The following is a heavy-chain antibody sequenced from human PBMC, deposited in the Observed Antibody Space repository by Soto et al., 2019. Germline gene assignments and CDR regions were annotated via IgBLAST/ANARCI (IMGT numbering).Heavy chain of an antibody. J-gene: IGHJ5*02. CDR2: IYATGTT. D-gene: IGHD1-1*01. CDR3: VRNRTKTLRDWFDP. Sequence: SETLSLTCTVSGASISGYYWSWIRKSAGKGLEWIGRIYATGTTGYNPSLKSRVMMSVDTSKKQFSLKLRSVTAADTAVYYCVRNRTKTLRDWFDPWGQGISVTVSS. V-gene: IGHV4-4*07. CDR1: GASISGYY.